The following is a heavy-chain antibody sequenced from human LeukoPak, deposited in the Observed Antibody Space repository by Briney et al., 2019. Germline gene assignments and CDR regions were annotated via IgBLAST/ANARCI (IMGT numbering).Heavy chain of an antibody. V-gene: IGHV1-69*05. CDR3: ARRNMVRGVPSYYMDV. CDR2: IIPIFGTA. Sequence: SVKLSCKASGGTFSSYAISWVRQAPGQGLELMGGIIPIFGTANYAQKFQGRVTITTAESTSTAYMEMSSMRSEDTVVYYCARRNMVRGVPSYYMDVWGKGTTVTVSS. D-gene: IGHD3-10*01. J-gene: IGHJ6*03. CDR1: GGTFSSYA.